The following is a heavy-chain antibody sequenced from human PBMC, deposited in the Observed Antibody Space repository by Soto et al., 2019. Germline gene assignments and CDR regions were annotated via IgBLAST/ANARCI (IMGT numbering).Heavy chain of an antibody. CDR2: IDPRDSYT. Sequence: PGESLKISCKGSGYSFTTYWIAWVRQMPGKGLEWMGKIDPRDSYTNYSPSFQGHVTISADKSISTAYLQWSSLKASDTAMYYCARQYDFWSGSNYYYDMDVWGQGTTVTVSS. CDR1: GYSFTTYW. V-gene: IGHV5-10-1*01. D-gene: IGHD3-3*01. J-gene: IGHJ6*02. CDR3: ARQYDFWSGSNYYYDMDV.